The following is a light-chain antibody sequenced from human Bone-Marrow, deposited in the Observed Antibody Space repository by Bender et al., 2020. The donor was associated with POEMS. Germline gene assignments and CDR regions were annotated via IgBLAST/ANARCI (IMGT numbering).Light chain of an antibody. J-gene: IGLJ1*01. CDR3: SSCTGSDTYV. V-gene: IGLV1-44*01. CDR2: RNN. Sequence: QSVLTQPPSVSGTPGQRVTISCSGSGSNIGGYPVNWYQQLPGAAPTLLIYRNNLRPSGVPDRFSGSRSGTSASLAISGLRAEDEADYYCSSCTGSDTYVFGAGTKVTFL. CDR1: GSNIGGYP.